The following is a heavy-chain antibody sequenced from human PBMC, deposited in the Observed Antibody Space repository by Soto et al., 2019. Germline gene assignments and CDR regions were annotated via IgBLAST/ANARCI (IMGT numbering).Heavy chain of an antibody. J-gene: IGHJ6*02. CDR3: AREGCSSTSCYTDRWGYYYNGMDV. Sequence: PPETLSVTCTVSGGSISSYYWSWIRQPAGKGLEWIGRIYTSGSTNYNPSLKSRVTMSVDTSKNQFSLKLSSVTAADTAVYYCAREGCSSTSCYTDRWGYYYNGMDVWGLWTTVSVS. D-gene: IGHD2-2*02. CDR2: IYTSGST. V-gene: IGHV4-4*07. CDR1: GGSISSYY.